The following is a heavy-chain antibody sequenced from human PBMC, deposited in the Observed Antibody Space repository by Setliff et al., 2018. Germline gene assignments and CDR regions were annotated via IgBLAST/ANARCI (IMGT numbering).Heavy chain of an antibody. V-gene: IGHV1-18*01. Sequence: ASVKVSCKASGYIFTSYGFSWVRQAPGQGLEWMGWISTYNGKTNYAQKFQGRVTMTTXXXTSTXXXXXXXXXXXXXXXXXXXRDLDYQYYYDSSGRDAFDIWGQGTMVTVSS. CDR2: ISTYNGKT. J-gene: IGHJ3*02. CDR1: GYIFTSYG. CDR3: XRDLDYQYYYDSSGRDAFDI. D-gene: IGHD3-22*01.